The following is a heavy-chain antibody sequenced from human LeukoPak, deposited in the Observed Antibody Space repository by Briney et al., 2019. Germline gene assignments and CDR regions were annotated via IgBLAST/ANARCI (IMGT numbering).Heavy chain of an antibody. CDR2: IYHSGST. V-gene: IGHV4-30-2*01. CDR1: GGSISSGGYS. CDR3: AREGTSYYDILTGYSIDAFDI. D-gene: IGHD3-9*01. Sequence: PSETLSLTCAVSGGSISSGGYSWSWIRQPPGKGLEWIGYIYHSGSTYYNPSLKSRVTISVDTSKNQFSLKLSSVTAADTAVYYCAREGTSYYDILTGYSIDAFDIWGQGTMVTVSS. J-gene: IGHJ3*02.